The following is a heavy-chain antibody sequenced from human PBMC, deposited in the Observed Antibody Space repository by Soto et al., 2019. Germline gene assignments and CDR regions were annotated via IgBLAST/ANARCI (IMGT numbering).Heavy chain of an antibody. Sequence: DVQLLESGGNLIQSGGSLRLSCAVSGFSFNNYAMSWVRQTPTKGLEWISSVTGGGTQTFYADSVKGRFTISRDNSKNTLYLQMNNLRGEDTALYYCAKAPEEVSGNYRQNFFDSWGQGNLVIVSS. CDR3: AKAPEEVSGNYRQNFFDS. CDR2: VTGGGTQT. V-gene: IGHV3-23*01. J-gene: IGHJ5*01. CDR1: GFSFNNYA. D-gene: IGHD3-10*01.